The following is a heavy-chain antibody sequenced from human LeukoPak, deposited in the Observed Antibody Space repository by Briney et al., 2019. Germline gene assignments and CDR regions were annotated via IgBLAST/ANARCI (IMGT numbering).Heavy chain of an antibody. V-gene: IGHV4-39*07. CDR3: ARADDRSGYFGGRFDS. Sequence: SETLSLTCTVSGGSISDSSYYWGWIRQPPGQGLEWIGSIYFSGNVYYNPSLRSRVTISVDTSKNQFSLKLTSVTAADTALYYCARADDRSGYFGGRFDSWGQGTLVTVSS. J-gene: IGHJ5*01. CDR2: IYFSGNV. D-gene: IGHD3-22*01. CDR1: GGSISDSSYY.